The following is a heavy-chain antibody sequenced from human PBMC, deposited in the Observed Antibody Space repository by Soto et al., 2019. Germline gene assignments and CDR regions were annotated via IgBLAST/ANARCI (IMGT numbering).Heavy chain of an antibody. CDR3: ATARRGTVSLLAA. V-gene: IGHV1-2*02. D-gene: IGHD4-4*01. Sequence: QVQLVQSGAELRKPGASVKVSCKASGYPLSDNRIHWVRQTPGHGLEWMCWLNPYSGATTYAPKEQGRITLTRDTSLSTYYMELNGLNSDDTAVYFCATARRGTVSLLAAWGQGTLVTASS. CDR1: GYPLSDNR. CDR2: LNPYSGAT. J-gene: IGHJ5*01.